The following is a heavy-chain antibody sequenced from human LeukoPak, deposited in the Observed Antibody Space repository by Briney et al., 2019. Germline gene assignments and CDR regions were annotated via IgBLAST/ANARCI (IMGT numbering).Heavy chain of an antibody. J-gene: IGHJ6*03. V-gene: IGHV4-39*01. Sequence: PSETLSLTCTVSGGSISSSSYYWGWIRQPPGKGLEWIGSIYYSGGTYYNPSLKSRVTISVDTSKNQFSLKVSSVTAADMAVYYCAGGYYYMDVWGKGTTVTVSS. CDR1: GGSISSSSYY. CDR3: AGGYYYMDV. CDR2: IYYSGGT.